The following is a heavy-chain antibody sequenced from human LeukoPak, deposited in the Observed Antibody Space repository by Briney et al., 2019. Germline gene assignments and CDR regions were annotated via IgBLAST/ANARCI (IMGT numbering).Heavy chain of an antibody. CDR3: ARNLEYYCDSSGYYLGY. Sequence: PSETLSLTCAVSGGSISSSNWWSWVRQPPGKGLEWIGEIYHSGSTNYNPSLKSRVTISVDKSKNQFSLKLSSVTAADTAVYYCARNLEYYCDSSGYYLGYWGQGTLVTVSS. J-gene: IGHJ4*02. D-gene: IGHD3-22*01. V-gene: IGHV4-4*02. CDR2: IYHSGST. CDR1: GGSISSSNW.